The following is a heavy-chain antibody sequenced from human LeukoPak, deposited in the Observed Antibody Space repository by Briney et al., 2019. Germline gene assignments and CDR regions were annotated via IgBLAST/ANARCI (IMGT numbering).Heavy chain of an antibody. CDR3: ARDAYTYGQFDY. V-gene: IGHV1-2*02. Sequence: ASVKVSCKASGYTFTGYYIHWVRQAPGQGLEWMGWINPNSGGTNYAQKFQGRVTMARDTSISTAYMEVTSLTSDDTAVYCCARDAYTYGQFDYWGQGTLVTVSS. J-gene: IGHJ4*02. D-gene: IGHD5-24*01. CDR2: INPNSGGT. CDR1: GYTFTGYY.